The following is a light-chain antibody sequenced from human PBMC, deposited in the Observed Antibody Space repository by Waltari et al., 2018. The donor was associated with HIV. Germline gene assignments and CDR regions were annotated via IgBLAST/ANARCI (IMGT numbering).Light chain of an antibody. CDR2: EVT. Sequence: QSALTQPPSASGSLGQSVTIPCTGPSSDIRAYDFVSWFQQHPHSAPKLLLYEVTGRPSTVSDRFSGSRSANTAFLTVAGLQPDDEATYFCSSYGDSLRVLFCGGTNVTVL. V-gene: IGLV2-8*01. CDR1: SSDIRAYDF. J-gene: IGLJ3*02. CDR3: SSYGDSLRVL.